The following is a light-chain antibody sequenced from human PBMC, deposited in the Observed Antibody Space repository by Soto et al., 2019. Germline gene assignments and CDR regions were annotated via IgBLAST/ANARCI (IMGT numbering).Light chain of an antibody. Sequence: VLTQPPSMSGAPGQRVTISCTGSSSDIGAGYDVHWYQQFPGTAPKLLIYSNINRPPGVPDRFSGSKSGTSASLAITGLQAEDEADYYCQSYDSSLGGSKGVFGGGTKVTVL. V-gene: IGLV1-40*01. CDR1: SSDIGAGYD. CDR2: SNI. CDR3: QSYDSSLGGSKGV. J-gene: IGLJ3*02.